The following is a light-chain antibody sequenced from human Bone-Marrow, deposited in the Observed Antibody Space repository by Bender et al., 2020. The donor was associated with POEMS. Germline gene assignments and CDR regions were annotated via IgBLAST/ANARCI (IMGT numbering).Light chain of an antibody. CDR2: DDR. CDR1: ALAKQY. V-gene: IGLV3-21*02. Sequence: SYELTQPPSVSVSPGQTARITCSGDALAKQYAYWYQQKPGQAPVVVVYDDRGRPSGIPERFSGSNSVSTATLTINNVEAGDEAAYYCQVWDDTRDATVIFGGGTKLTVL. CDR3: QVWDDTRDATVI. J-gene: IGLJ2*01.